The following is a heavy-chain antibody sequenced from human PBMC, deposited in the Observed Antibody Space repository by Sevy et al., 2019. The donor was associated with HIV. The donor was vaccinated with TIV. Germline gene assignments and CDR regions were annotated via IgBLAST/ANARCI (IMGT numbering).Heavy chain of an antibody. CDR1: GFTFSSYA. V-gene: IGHV3-23*01. D-gene: IGHD2-2*01. Sequence: GGSLRLSCAASGFTFSSYAMSWVRQAPGKGLEWVSAISGSGGSTYYADSVKGRFTISRDNSKNTLYLQMNSLRAEDTAVDYCAKIIVVVPAATQGGFDHWGQGTLVTVSS. CDR3: AKIIVVVPAATQGGFDH. CDR2: ISGSGGST. J-gene: IGHJ5*02.